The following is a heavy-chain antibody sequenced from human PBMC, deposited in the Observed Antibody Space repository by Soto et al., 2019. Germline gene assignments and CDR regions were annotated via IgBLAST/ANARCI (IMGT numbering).Heavy chain of an antibody. CDR3: AGFSTGTYLFDF. CDR1: DGSISSYY. Sequence: QVRLQESGPGLMKPSATLSLTCTVSDGSISSYYWSWIRQPPGKGLEWIGYIYGTGTTNYNPSLGGRVTISMDTSKNHFSLTLNSVTAADTAVYYCAGFSTGTYLFDFWGQGALVTVSS. D-gene: IGHD1-26*01. CDR2: IYGTGTT. V-gene: IGHV4-59*01. J-gene: IGHJ4*02.